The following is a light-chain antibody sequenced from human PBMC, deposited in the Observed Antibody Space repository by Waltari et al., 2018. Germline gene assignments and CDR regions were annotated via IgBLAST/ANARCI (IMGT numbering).Light chain of an antibody. CDR2: DVS. J-gene: IGLJ2*01. Sequence: QSALTQPASVSGSPGQSITISCTGTSSDIGGYNYVSWYQQHTGKAPKVIIYDVSSRASGVSNRFSGSKSANTASLTISGLQAEDEADYYCTSYTTSSVLFGGGTKLTVL. V-gene: IGLV2-14*03. CDR3: TSYTTSSVL. CDR1: SSDIGGYNY.